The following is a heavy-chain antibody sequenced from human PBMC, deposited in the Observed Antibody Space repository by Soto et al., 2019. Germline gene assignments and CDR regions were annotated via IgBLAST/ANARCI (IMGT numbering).Heavy chain of an antibody. CDR1: GGSISSGDYY. CDR2: IYYSGST. D-gene: IGHD3-22*01. Sequence: QVQLQESGPALVKPSQTLSLTCTVSGGSISSGDYYWNWIRQPPGKGLEWIGYIYYSGSTYYNPSLKSRVTISVDTSKNQFSLKLSSVTAADTAVYYCARDSYDSSGSSGYSFDYWGQGTLVTVSS. J-gene: IGHJ4*02. V-gene: IGHV4-30-4*01. CDR3: ARDSYDSSGSSGYSFDY.